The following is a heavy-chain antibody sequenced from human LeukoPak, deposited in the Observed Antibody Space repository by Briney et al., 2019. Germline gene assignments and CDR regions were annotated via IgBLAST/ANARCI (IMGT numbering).Heavy chain of an antibody. V-gene: IGHV4-59*08. J-gene: IGHJ4*02. Sequence: SETLSLTCTVSGGSISSYYWSWIRQPPGKGLEWIGYIYYSGSTNYNPSLKSRVTISVDTSKNQFSLKLSPVTAADTAVYYCARHSGYDSGAYFDYWGQGTLVTVSS. CDR1: GGSISSYY. CDR2: IYYSGST. CDR3: ARHSGYDSGAYFDY. D-gene: IGHD5-12*01.